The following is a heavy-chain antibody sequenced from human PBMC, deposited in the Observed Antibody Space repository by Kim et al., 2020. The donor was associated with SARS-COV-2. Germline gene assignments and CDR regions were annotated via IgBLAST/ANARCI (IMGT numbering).Heavy chain of an antibody. J-gene: IGHJ5*02. Sequence: GGSLRLSCAASGFTFDDYGMSWVRQAPGKGLEWVSGINWNGGSTGYADSVKGRFTISRDNAKNSLYLQMNSLRAEDTALYYCAREPFTIFGVVTHPNWFDPWGQGTLVTVSS. D-gene: IGHD3-3*01. CDR2: INWNGGST. CDR3: AREPFTIFGVVTHPNWFDP. CDR1: GFTFDDYG. V-gene: IGHV3-20*04.